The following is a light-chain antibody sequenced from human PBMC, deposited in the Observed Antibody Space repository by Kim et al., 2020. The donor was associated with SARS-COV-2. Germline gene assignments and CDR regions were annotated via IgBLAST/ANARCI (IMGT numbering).Light chain of an antibody. CDR2: RNN. CDR1: SSTIGSNY. CDR3: AALDDSLSGFYV. J-gene: IGLJ1*01. V-gene: IGLV1-47*01. Sequence: RVTVSCSGNSSTIGSNYVYWYQQFPGTAPILLIYRNNPRPSGVPDRFSGSKSVTSASLAISGLRSEDEADYYCAALDDSLSGFYVFGTGTKVTVL.